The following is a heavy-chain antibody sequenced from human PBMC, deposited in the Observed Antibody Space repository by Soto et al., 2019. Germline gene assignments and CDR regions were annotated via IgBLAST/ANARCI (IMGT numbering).Heavy chain of an antibody. J-gene: IGHJ6*03. Sequence: PSETLSLTCAVYGGSFSGYYWSWIRQPPGKGLEWIGEINHSGSTNYNPSLKSRVTISVDTSKNQFSLKLSSVTAADTAVYYCARERYCSSTSFLPPPYYHHYMDVWGKGTSVTVSS. CDR1: GGSFSGYY. D-gene: IGHD2-2*01. CDR2: INHSGST. CDR3: ARERYCSSTSFLPPPYYHHYMDV. V-gene: IGHV4-34*01.